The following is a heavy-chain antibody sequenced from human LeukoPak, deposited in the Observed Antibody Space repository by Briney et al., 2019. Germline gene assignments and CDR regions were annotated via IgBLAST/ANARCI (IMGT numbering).Heavy chain of an antibody. CDR1: GFTFSSYA. J-gene: IGHJ4*02. Sequence: GGSLRLSCAASGFTFSSYAMSWVGQAPGKGLEWVSYISSGGSDIYYADSVKGRFTISRDDAKNSLYLQMNSLRDDDTAVYSCTRKAVPSSRAPANYFDYWGQGTLVTVSS. CDR3: TRKAVPSSRAPANYFDY. CDR2: ISSGGSDI. D-gene: IGHD2-2*01. V-gene: IGHV3-48*02.